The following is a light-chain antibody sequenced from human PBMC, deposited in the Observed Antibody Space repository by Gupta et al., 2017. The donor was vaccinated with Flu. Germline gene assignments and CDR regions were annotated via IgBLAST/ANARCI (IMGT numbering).Light chain of an antibody. CDR3: QQYFKSLWT. CDR1: QSLLSRSNNKNY. J-gene: IGKJ1*01. Sequence: SLGASTAINCKSSQSLLSRSNNKNYVAWYQQTPGQPPKLHISWAFPRDSGVPDRVSGGGSGTDFTLTIGSLKAGDVAIYYCQQYFKSLWTFGQGTKVEI. CDR2: WAF. V-gene: IGKV4-1*01.